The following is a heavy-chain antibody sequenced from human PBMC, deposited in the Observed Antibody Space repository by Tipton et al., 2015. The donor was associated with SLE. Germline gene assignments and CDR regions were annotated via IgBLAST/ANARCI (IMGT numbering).Heavy chain of an antibody. J-gene: IGHJ4*02. CDR3: ASLSAPSDY. CDR2: IDTSGSST. V-gene: IGHV3-74*01. Sequence: SLRLSCAASGFRFSSYWMHWVRHAPGKGLVWVSEIDTSGSSTTYADSVRDRFTISRDNAKNTLFLQMASLRVDDTGVYYCASLSAPSDYWGRGTLVTVSS. CDR1: GFRFSSYW.